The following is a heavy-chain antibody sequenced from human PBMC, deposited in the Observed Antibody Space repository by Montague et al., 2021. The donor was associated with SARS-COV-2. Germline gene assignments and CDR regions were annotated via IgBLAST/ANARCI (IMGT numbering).Heavy chain of an antibody. D-gene: IGHD1-26*01. CDR1: GFTFQTYA. Sequence: PLRLSCAASGFTFQTYAMNWVRQAPGKGLEWVAVIGGSGDKTHYAASVKGRFTISRDDSESTLYLQMNSLRAGDTAVYYCVKGYSGNYWVYFDSWGQGTLVTVSS. J-gene: IGHJ4*02. V-gene: IGHV3-23*01. CDR3: VKGYSGNYWVYFDS. CDR2: IGGSGDKT.